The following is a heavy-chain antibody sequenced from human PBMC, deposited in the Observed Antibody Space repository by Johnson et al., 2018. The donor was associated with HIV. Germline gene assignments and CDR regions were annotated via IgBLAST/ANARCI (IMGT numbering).Heavy chain of an antibody. V-gene: IGHV3-30*04. D-gene: IGHD1-26*01. CDR1: GFTFSSYA. J-gene: IGHJ3*02. Sequence: QVQLVESGGGVVQPGRSLRLSCAASGFTFSSYALHWVRQAPGKGLEWVTVISYDGSNKYYADSVKGRFTISRDNSKNTLYLQMNSLTAGDTAFYYCAKDIRGSLGAFDIWGQGTMVTVSS. CDR3: AKDIRGSLGAFDI. CDR2: ISYDGSNK.